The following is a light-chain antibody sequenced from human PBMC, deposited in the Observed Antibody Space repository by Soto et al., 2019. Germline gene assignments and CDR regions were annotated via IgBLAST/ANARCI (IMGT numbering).Light chain of an antibody. CDR1: SGDVGNYKF. J-gene: IGLJ1*01. V-gene: IGLV2-23*02. Sequence: ALTQPASVSGSPGQSITVSCTGASGDVGNYKFVSWYQQHPGKAPKLIIFEVDKRPSGVSDRFSGSKSGNTASLTVSGLQAEDEADYYCCSYSGRSTFVFGTGTKLTVL. CDR3: CSYSGRSTFV. CDR2: EVD.